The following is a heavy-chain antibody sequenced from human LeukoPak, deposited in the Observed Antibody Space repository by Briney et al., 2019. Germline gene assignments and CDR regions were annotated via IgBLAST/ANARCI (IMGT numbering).Heavy chain of an antibody. Sequence: SGTLSLTCTVSGGSISNHFCSWIRQPAGKGLEWIGRVSTSRSTYYNPSLKSRVPMSADTSKNQFSLKLNSMTAAATAVYYCARGDIVMGGGRNWFDPWGQGTPVTASS. CDR3: ARGDIVMGGGRNWFDP. CDR2: VSTSRST. D-gene: IGHD2-21*01. V-gene: IGHV4-4*07. J-gene: IGHJ5*02. CDR1: GGSISNHF.